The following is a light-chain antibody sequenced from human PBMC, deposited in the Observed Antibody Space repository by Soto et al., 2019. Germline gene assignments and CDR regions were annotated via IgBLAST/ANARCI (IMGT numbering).Light chain of an antibody. Sequence: DIQMTQSPSTLSASVGDRVTITCRASQSINNWLAWYQQKPGEAPKLLMYRASNLADGVPSRFSGSGSGTEYTLTVSSLRPDDFASYYCQQYENYATFGQGTRVEIK. J-gene: IGKJ1*01. V-gene: IGKV1-5*03. CDR3: QQYENYAT. CDR2: RAS. CDR1: QSINNW.